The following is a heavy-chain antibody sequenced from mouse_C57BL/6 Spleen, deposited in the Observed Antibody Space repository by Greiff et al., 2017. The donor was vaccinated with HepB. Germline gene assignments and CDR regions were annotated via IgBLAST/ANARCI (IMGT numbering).Heavy chain of an antibody. V-gene: IGHV1-15*01. CDR1: GYTFTDYE. J-gene: IGHJ3*01. CDR3: TRSRGRSSRFAY. D-gene: IGHD1-1*01. CDR2: IDPETGGT. Sequence: VQLQQSGAELVRPGASVTLSCKASGYTFTDYEMHWVKQTPVHGLEWIGAIDPETGGTAYNQKFKGKAILTADKSSSTAYMELRSLTSEDSAVYYCTRSRGRSSRFAYWGQGTLVTVSA.